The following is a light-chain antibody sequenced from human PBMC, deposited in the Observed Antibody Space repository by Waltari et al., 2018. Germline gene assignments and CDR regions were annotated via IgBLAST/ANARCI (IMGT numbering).Light chain of an antibody. J-gene: IGKJ2*01. CDR1: QSVFYSSYNKND. V-gene: IGKV4-1*01. CDR3: HQYYSIPYT. CDR2: WAS. Sequence: DIVMTQSPDSLSVSLGERATINCKSSQSVFYSSYNKNDLAWYQQKPGQPPKLLIYWASTRESGVRDRFSGSGSGTDFTLTISSLQAEDVAVYYCHQYYSIPYTFGQGTKLEVK.